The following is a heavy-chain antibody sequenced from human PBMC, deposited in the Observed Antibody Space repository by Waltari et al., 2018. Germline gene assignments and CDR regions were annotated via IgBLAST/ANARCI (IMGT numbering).Heavy chain of an antibody. Sequence: EEQLVESGGGLIQPGESLRVSCAVSGFTFNKYWMNWVRQSPGKGLVCVARINSDGSDTSYADFVKGRFTISRDNAKNTVYLQMNSLRAEDTAVYYCARANYYDSSGYYGTPDYWGQGTLVTVSS. D-gene: IGHD3-22*01. CDR1: GFTFNKYW. CDR2: INSDGSDT. CDR3: ARANYYDSSGYYGTPDY. V-gene: IGHV3-74*01. J-gene: IGHJ4*02.